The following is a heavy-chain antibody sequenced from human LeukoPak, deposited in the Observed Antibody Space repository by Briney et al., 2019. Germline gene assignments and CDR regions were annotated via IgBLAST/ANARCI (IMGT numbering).Heavy chain of an antibody. CDR3: ARHSDSTSSPLGD. D-gene: IGHD2/OR15-2a*01. V-gene: IGHV4-59*08. J-gene: IGHJ4*02. Sequence: KPSETLSLTCTVSGGSMSNYYWSWIRQPPGKGLEWIAYIRSSGTTNYNPSLKSRVTISVDTSKNQFSLQLTSVTAADTAVYYCARHSDSTSSPLGDWGQGTLVTVSS. CDR1: GGSMSNYY. CDR2: IRSSGTT.